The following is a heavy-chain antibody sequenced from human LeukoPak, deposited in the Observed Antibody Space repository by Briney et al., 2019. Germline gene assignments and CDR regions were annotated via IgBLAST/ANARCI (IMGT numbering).Heavy chain of an antibody. CDR3: ARYGYRYAGNWFDP. D-gene: IGHD5-18*01. J-gene: IGHJ5*02. Sequence: SETLSLTCTVSGGSISSSSYYWGWIRQPPGKGLEWIGSIYYSGSTYYNPSLKSRVTISVDTSKNQFSLKLSSATAADTAVYYCARYGYRYAGNWFDPWGQGTLVIVSS. CDR2: IYYSGST. CDR1: GGSISSSSYY. V-gene: IGHV4-39*07.